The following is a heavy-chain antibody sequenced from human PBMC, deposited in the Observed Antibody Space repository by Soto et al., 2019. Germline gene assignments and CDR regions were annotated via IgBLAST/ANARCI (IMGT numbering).Heavy chain of an antibody. CDR2: INHSGST. Sequence: KTSETLSLTCAVYGGSFSGYYWSWIRQPPGKGLEWIGEINHSGSTNYNPSLKSRVTISVDTSKNQFSLKLSSVTAADTAVYYCARVPPHYDFWSGSVSQHPHYYYYGMDVWGQGTTVTVSS. CDR3: ARVPPHYDFWSGSVSQHPHYYYYGMDV. D-gene: IGHD3-3*01. CDR1: GGSFSGYY. V-gene: IGHV4-34*01. J-gene: IGHJ6*02.